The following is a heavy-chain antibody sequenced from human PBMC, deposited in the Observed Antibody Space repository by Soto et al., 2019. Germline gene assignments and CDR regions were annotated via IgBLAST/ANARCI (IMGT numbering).Heavy chain of an antibody. CDR3: AKDRLAGNFDY. V-gene: IGHV3-23*01. J-gene: IGHJ4*02. CDR2: ISATGGST. CDR1: EFKSDDYG. Sequence: GGSMRLSSTAAEFKSDDYGRNWVRQAPGKGLEWVATISATGGSTYYADSVKGRFTISRDNSKNTLYLQMNGLRVEDTAVYYCAKDRLAGNFDYWGQGTQVTVSS.